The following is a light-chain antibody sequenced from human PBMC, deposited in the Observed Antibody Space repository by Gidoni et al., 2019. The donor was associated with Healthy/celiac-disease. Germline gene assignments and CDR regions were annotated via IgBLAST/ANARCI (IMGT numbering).Light chain of an antibody. CDR3: QSYDSSNQV. V-gene: IGLV6-57*01. J-gene: IGLJ3*02. CDR2: EDN. CDR1: SGSIASNY. Sequence: FMLTQPHSVSESPRKTVTISCTRSSGSIASNYVQGYQQRPGSSPTTVIYEDNQRPSGVPDRFSGSIDSSSNSASLTISGLKTEDEADYYCQSYDSSNQVFGGGTKLTVL.